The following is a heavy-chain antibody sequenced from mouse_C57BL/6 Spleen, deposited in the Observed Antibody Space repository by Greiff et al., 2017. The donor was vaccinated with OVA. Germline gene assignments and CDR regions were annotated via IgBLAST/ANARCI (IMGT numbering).Heavy chain of an antibody. CDR2: ISDGGSYT. D-gene: IGHD1-1*02. J-gene: IGHJ4*01. V-gene: IGHV5-4*01. Sequence: EVKLMESGGGLVKPGGSLKLSCAASGFTFSSYAMSWVRQTPEKRLEWVATISDGGSYTYYPDNVKGRFTISRDNAKNNLYLQMSHLKSEDTAMYYCARDNYGTRYAMDYWGQGTSVTVSS. CDR1: GFTFSSYA. CDR3: ARDNYGTRYAMDY.